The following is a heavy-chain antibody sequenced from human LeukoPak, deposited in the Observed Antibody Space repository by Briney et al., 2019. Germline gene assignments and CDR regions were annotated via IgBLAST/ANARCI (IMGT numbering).Heavy chain of an antibody. V-gene: IGHV1-2*02. Sequence: ASVKVSCTASGITVTDYFIHWVRQAPGQGLERMGWINPHNGGTNYAQKFQGRVTMTRDTSINTVYMELTRLTSDDTAIYYCAGHSSSSDGWFDPWGQGTLVTVSS. J-gene: IGHJ5*02. D-gene: IGHD6-6*01. CDR3: AGHSSSSDGWFDP. CDR1: GITVTDYF. CDR2: INPHNGGT.